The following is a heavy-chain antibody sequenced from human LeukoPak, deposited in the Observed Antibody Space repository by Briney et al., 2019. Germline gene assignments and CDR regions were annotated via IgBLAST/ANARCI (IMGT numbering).Heavy chain of an antibody. J-gene: IGHJ4*02. CDR2: ISHSGKT. V-gene: IGHV4-59*12. D-gene: IGHD5-18*01. Sequence: SETLSLTCTVSGGSISSYYWNWIRQPPGKGLEWIGFISHSGKTNYNPSLKSRVTISVDTSNNQFSLKLNSVTAADTAMYYCAREGARGYSLRTFDCWGQGTLVTVSS. CDR3: AREGARGYSLRTFDC. CDR1: GGSISSYY.